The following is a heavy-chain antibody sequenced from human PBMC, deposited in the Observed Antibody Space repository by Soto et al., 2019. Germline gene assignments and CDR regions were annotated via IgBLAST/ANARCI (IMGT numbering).Heavy chain of an antibody. J-gene: IGHJ5*02. CDR3: AREYCSSTSCLNWFDP. V-gene: IGHV3-23*01. D-gene: IGHD2-2*01. CDR1: PLTFDNFA. Sequence: GGSLRLSCAASPLTFDNFAMSWVRQAPGKGLEWVSTISVDGRDTYYADSVRGRFTISRDNAKNSLYLQMNSLRAEDTAVYYCAREYCSSTSCLNWFDPWGQGTLVTAPQ. CDR2: ISVDGRDT.